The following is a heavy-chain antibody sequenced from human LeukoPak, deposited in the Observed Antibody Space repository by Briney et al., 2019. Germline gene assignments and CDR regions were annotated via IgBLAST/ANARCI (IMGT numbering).Heavy chain of an antibody. J-gene: IGHJ6*03. CDR2: ISAYNGNT. CDR1: GYTFTSYG. Sequence: ASVKVSCKASGYTFTSYGISWVRQAPGQGLEWMGWISAYNGNTNYAQKLQGRVTMTRDMSTSTVYMELSSLRSEDTAVYYCARVRRGWGRGVISSGNYYYYMDVWGKGTTVTISS. CDR3: ARVRRGWGRGVISSGNYYYYMDV. D-gene: IGHD3-10*01. V-gene: IGHV1-18*01.